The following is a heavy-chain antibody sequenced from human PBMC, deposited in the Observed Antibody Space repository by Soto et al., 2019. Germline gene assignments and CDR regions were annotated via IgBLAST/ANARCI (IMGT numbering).Heavy chain of an antibody. D-gene: IGHD2-2*01. J-gene: IGHJ3*02. V-gene: IGHV4-34*01. CDR3: ARVMLLWNTYGAWTDAFDI. CDR1: GGSFSGYY. Sequence: SETLSLTCAVYGGSFSGYYWSWIRQPPGKGLEWIGEINHSGSTNYNPSLKSRVTISVDTSKNQFSLKLSSVTAADTAVYYCARVMLLWNTYGAWTDAFDIWGQGTMVTVSS. CDR2: INHSGST.